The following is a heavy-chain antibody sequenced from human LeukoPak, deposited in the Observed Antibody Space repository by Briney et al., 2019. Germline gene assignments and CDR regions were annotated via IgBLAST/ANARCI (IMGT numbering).Heavy chain of an antibody. CDR3: ARDGVFIGPHWWFDL. CDR1: GFTFSSXS. CDR2: XTPSGVTM. Sequence: GGSXXLSCAASGFTFSSXSMNXGXQXXGXGXEWXSXXTPSGVTMSNSDSVKGRFTISRDSAKNSVSLQMNSLTDEDTAIYYCARDGVFIGPHWWFDLWGRGTLVTVSS. D-gene: IGHD6-13*01. J-gene: IGHJ2*01. V-gene: IGHV3-48*02.